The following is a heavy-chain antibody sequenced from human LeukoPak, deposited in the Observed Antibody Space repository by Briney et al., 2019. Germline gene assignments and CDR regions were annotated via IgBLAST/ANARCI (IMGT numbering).Heavy chain of an antibody. CDR2: ISDYNGNT. CDR1: GYTFTSYG. CDR3: AREPLPDADYYDSSGYYYFDY. J-gene: IGHJ4*02. D-gene: IGHD3-22*01. Sequence: ASVKVSCKASGYTFTSYGISWVRQAPGQGLEWIGWISDYNGNTNYAQKLQGRVTMTTDTSTSTAYMELRSLRSDDTAVYYCAREPLPDADYYDSSGYYYFDYWGQGTLVTVSS. V-gene: IGHV1-18*01.